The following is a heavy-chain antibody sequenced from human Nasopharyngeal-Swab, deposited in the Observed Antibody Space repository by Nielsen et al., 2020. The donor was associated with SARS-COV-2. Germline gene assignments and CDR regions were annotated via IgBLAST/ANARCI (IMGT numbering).Heavy chain of an antibody. Sequence: GESLKISCAASGFTFSSYGMHWVRQAPGKGLEWVAVISYDGSNKYYADSVKGRFTISRDNSKNTLYLQMNSLRAEDTAVYYCAKDGSYWFDYWGQGTLVTSPQ. D-gene: IGHD1-26*01. CDR2: ISYDGSNK. V-gene: IGHV3-30*18. CDR1: GFTFSSYG. J-gene: IGHJ4*02. CDR3: AKDGSYWFDY.